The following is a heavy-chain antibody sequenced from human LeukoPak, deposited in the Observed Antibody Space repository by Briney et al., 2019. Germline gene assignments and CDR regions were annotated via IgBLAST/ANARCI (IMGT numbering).Heavy chain of an antibody. V-gene: IGHV4-39*01. D-gene: IGHD3-3*01. Sequence: SETLSLTCTVSGGSISSSSYYWGWIRQPPGKGLEWIGSIYYSGSTYYNPSLKSRVTISVDTSKNQFSLKLSSVTAADTAVYYCARVTYYDFWSGYSSNFDYWGQGTLVTLSS. J-gene: IGHJ4*02. CDR2: IYYSGST. CDR1: GGSISSSSYY. CDR3: ARVTYYDFWSGYSSNFDY.